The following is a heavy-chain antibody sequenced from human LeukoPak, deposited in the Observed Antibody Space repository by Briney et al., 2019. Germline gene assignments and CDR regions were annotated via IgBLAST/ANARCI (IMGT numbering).Heavy chain of an antibody. CDR1: GFTFSSYA. D-gene: IGHD6-13*01. CDR3: AKGPASTWYKSYFDR. V-gene: IGHV3-23*01. Sequence: GGSLRLSCAASGFTFSSYAMSWVRQAPGMGLEWVSGISANGGSTYYADSVKGRFSISRDNSKKTLYLQMNSLRADDTAIYYCAKGPASTWYKSYFDRWGQGTLVTVSS. J-gene: IGHJ4*02. CDR2: ISANGGST.